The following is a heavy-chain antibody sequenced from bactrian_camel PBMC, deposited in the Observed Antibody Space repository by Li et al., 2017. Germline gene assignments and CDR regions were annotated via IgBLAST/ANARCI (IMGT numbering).Heavy chain of an antibody. CDR2: LTRDGYP. Sequence: HVQLVESGGGSVQAGDTLRLSCTASGCTSRPCNMDWYRQAPGKEREKISALTRDGYPGYAPSVKGRFTISRDRAKNTMYLEMNSLKSEDTAMYYCTRENPGAGRADWGQGTQVTVS. J-gene: IGHJ4*01. CDR1: GCTSRPCN. D-gene: IGHD6*01. V-gene: IGHV3S55*01. CDR3: TRENPGAGRAD.